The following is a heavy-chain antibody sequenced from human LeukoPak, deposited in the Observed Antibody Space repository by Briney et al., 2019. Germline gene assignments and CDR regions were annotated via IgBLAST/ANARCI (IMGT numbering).Heavy chain of an antibody. D-gene: IGHD3-10*01. Sequence: SETLSLTCTVSGYSISSGYYWGWIRQPPGKGLEWIGSIYHSGSTYYKPSLNSRVTISIDTSKSQFPLNLSSVTAADTAVYYCARGHYVSGGFFDYWGQGTLVTVSS. CDR2: IYHSGST. J-gene: IGHJ4*02. CDR3: ARGHYVSGGFFDY. V-gene: IGHV4-38-2*02. CDR1: GYSISSGYY.